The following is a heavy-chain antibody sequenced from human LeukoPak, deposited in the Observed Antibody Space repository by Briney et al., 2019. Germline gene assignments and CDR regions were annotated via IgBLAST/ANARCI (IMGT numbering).Heavy chain of an antibody. V-gene: IGHV1-69*05. CDR1: GGTFSSYA. J-gene: IGHJ3*02. D-gene: IGHD3-10*01. Sequence: SSVKVSXKASGGTFSSYAISWVRQAPGQGLEWMGGIIPIFGTANYAQKFQGRVTITTDESTSTAYMELSSLRSEDTAVYYCASQGSGSSDAFDIWGRGTMVTVSS. CDR3: ASQGSGSSDAFDI. CDR2: IIPIFGTA.